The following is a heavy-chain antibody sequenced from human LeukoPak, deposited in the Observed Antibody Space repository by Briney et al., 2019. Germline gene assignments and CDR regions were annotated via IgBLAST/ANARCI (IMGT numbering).Heavy chain of an antibody. Sequence: SETLSLTCTVSGDSISSACWSWSRQPPGKGLEWIGSICHSGISGNTYYNPSLKSRVTISVDTPKNQFSLKLSSVSAADTAVYSCAREVGPVTSHRIDSWGQGSLVTVSS. CDR1: GDSISSAC. J-gene: IGHJ4*02. D-gene: IGHD1-26*01. CDR2: ICHSGISGNT. V-gene: IGHV4-59*04. CDR3: AREVGPVTSHRIDS.